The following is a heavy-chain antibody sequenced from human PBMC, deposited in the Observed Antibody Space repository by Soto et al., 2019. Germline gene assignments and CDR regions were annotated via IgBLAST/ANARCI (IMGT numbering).Heavy chain of an antibody. J-gene: IGHJ6*02. D-gene: IGHD6-19*01. CDR1: GGSISSYY. CDR3: ARGIEGWHQGGYYYGMDV. Sequence: PSETLSLTCTVSGGSISSYYWSWIRQPPGKGLEWIGYIYYSGSTNYNPSLKSRVTISVDTSKNQFSLKLNSVTAADTAVYYCARGIEGWHQGGYYYGMDVWGQGTTVTVSS. V-gene: IGHV4-59*08. CDR2: IYYSGST.